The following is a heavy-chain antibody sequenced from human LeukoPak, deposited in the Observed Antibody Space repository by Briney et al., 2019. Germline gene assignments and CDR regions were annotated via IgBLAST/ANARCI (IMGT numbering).Heavy chain of an antibody. CDR2: VYHRGNT. CDR1: GDSLGIYK. Sequence: SETLSLTCSVSGDSLGIYKWSWIRQPPGKGLEWIGSVYHRGNTYYNSSLKSRLTMSVDTSMNQFSLKLRSVTAADTAVYYCARAEVTTSSLDSWGQGTLVTVSS. V-gene: IGHV4-59*04. CDR3: ARAEVTTSSLDS. D-gene: IGHD4-17*01. J-gene: IGHJ4*02.